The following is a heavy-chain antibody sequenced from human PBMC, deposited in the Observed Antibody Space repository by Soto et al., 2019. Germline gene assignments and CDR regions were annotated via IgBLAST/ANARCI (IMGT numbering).Heavy chain of an antibody. J-gene: IGHJ4*02. Sequence: EVQLLESGGGLVQPGGSLRLSCAASGFTLSNYAMSWVRQAPGKGLEWVSAISGSGDSTYYADSVKGRLTISRDNSKNTLYLQVDSLRAEDTAVYYCAKNHPTIVVVPCLFSGWGQGTLVTVSS. CDR2: ISGSGDST. V-gene: IGHV3-23*01. D-gene: IGHD2-2*01. CDR3: AKNHPTIVVVPCLFSG. CDR1: GFTLSNYA.